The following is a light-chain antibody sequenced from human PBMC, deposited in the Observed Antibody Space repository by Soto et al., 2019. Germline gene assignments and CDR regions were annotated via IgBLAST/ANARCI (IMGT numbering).Light chain of an antibody. CDR3: SSYTSNSILV. V-gene: IGLV2-14*01. Sequence: QSALTQPASVSGSPGQSIAISCTGSSSDIGGYNYVSWYQQHPGKAPKLLICEVSNRPSGVSNRFSGSKSGNSASLTIFGLQAEDEAVYYCSSYTSNSILVFGGGTQLTVL. J-gene: IGLJ2*01. CDR2: EVS. CDR1: SSDIGGYNY.